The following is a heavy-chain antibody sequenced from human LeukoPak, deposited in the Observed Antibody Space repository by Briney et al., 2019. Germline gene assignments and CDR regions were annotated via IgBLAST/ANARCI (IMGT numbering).Heavy chain of an antibody. J-gene: IGHJ4*02. Sequence: GASVKVSCKASGYTFTSYGISWVRQAPGQRLEWMGWISAYNGNTNYAQKLQGRVTMTTDTSTSTAYMALRSLRSDDTAAYYCERGGPGGELPHPFDYWGQGTLVTVSS. V-gene: IGHV1-18*01. CDR3: ERGGPGGELPHPFDY. D-gene: IGHD1-26*01. CDR1: GYTFTSYG. CDR2: ISAYNGNT.